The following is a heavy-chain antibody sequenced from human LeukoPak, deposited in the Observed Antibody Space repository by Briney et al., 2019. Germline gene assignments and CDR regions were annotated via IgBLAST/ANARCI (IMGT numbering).Heavy chain of an antibody. J-gene: IGHJ4*02. CDR3: ARVGPQLELYY. V-gene: IGHV4-61*02. Sequence: PSETLSLTCTVSGGSISSGGYYWSSVRQPAGKGLEWIGRIYTSGSTNYNPSLKSRVTIPVDPSKNQFSLKLSSVTAADTAVYYCARVGPQLELYYWGQGTLVTVSS. D-gene: IGHD1-1*01. CDR1: GGSISSGGYY. CDR2: IYTSGST.